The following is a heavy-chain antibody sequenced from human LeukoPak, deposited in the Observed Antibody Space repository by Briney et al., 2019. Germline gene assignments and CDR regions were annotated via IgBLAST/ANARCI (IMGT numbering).Heavy chain of an antibody. Sequence: SETLSLTCAVYGGSFSGYYWSWIRQPPGKGLEWIGEISHSGSTNYNPSLKSRVTISVDTSKNQFSLKLSSVTAADTAVYYCARGYYDILTGYYPFDYWGQGTLVTVSS. CDR1: GGSFSGYY. CDR2: ISHSGST. CDR3: ARGYYDILTGYYPFDY. V-gene: IGHV4-34*01. D-gene: IGHD3-9*01. J-gene: IGHJ4*02.